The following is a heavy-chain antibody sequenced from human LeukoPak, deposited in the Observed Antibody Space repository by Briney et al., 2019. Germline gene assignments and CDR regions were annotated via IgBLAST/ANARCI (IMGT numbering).Heavy chain of an antibody. D-gene: IGHD3-22*01. CDR1: GFSFSRYW. J-gene: IGHJ3*02. CDR2: MNSDGSST. Sequence: PGGSLRLSCAASGFSFSRYWMHWVRQAPGEGLVWVSRMNSDGSSTNYADSVKGRFTISRDNAKNILYLQMNSLRAEDTAVYHCATGHYYDSSGYYPLPDAFDIWGQGTMVTVSS. V-gene: IGHV3-74*01. CDR3: ATGHYYDSSGYYPLPDAFDI.